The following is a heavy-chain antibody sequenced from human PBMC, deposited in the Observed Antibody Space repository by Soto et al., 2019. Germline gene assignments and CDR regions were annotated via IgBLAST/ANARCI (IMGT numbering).Heavy chain of an antibody. CDR2: IRSKANSYAT. V-gene: IGHV3-73*01. Sequence: EVQLVESGGGLVQPGGSLKLSCAASGFTFSGSAMHWVRQASGKGLEWVGRIRSKANSYATTYGASVKGRFTISRDDSKNTAYLQMNSLTTEDTAIYFCTRQHDFRSANPDFCGQGALVTVSS. CDR1: GFTFSGSA. D-gene: IGHD3-3*01. J-gene: IGHJ4*02. CDR3: TRQHDFRSANPDF.